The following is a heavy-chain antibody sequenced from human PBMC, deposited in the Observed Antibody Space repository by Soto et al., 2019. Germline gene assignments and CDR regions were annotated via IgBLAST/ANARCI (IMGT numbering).Heavy chain of an antibody. J-gene: IGHJ4*01. Sequence: GGSLRLSCVASGFSFSSYAMSWVRQAPGKGLEWVSVISGSDGSTYYADSAKGRFTISRDDSKNTLYLQMNSLRAEDTAVYYCAKDRERDAWYEDYWGQGTLVTVSS. CDR3: AKDRERDAWYEDY. D-gene: IGHD6-13*01. V-gene: IGHV3-23*01. CDR2: ISGSDGST. CDR1: GFSFSSYA.